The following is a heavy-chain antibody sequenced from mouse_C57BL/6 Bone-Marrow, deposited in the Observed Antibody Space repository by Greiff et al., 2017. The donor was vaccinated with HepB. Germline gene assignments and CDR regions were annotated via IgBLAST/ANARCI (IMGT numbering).Heavy chain of an antibody. V-gene: IGHV1-81*01. CDR1: GYTFTSYG. Sequence: VQLVESGAELARPGASVKLSCKASGYTFTSYGISWVKQRTGQGLEWIGEIYPRSGNTYYNEKFKGKATLTADKSSSTAYMELRSLTSEDSAVYFCARGPAWFAYWGQGTLVTVSA. CDR3: ARGPAWFAY. CDR2: IYPRSGNT. J-gene: IGHJ3*01.